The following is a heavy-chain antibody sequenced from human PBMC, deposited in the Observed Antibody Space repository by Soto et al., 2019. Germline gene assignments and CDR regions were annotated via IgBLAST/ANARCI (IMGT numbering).Heavy chain of an antibody. D-gene: IGHD2-15*01. CDR2: ISAYNGNT. CDR1: GYTFTSYG. CDR3: ARDGGDCSGGSCYAASYYYGMDV. Sequence: ASVKVSCKASGYTFTSYGISWVRQAPGQGLEWMGWISAYNGNTNYAQKLQGRVAMTTDTSTSTAYMELRSLRSDDTAVYYCARDGGDCSGGSCYAASYYYGMDVWGQGTTVTVSS. J-gene: IGHJ6*02. V-gene: IGHV1-18*04.